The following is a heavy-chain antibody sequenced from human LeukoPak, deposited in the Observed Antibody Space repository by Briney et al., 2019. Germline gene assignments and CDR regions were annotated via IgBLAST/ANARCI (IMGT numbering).Heavy chain of an antibody. D-gene: IGHD7-27*01. V-gene: IGHV4-39*01. Sequence: SETLPLTCTVSGGSISSSSYYWGWIRQPPGKGLEWIGSIYYSGSTYYNPSLKRRVTISVDTSKNQFSLKLSSVTAADTAVYYCARLPLGKGVDYWGQGTLVTVSS. CDR2: IYYSGST. J-gene: IGHJ4*02. CDR1: GGSISSSSYY. CDR3: ARLPLGKGVDY.